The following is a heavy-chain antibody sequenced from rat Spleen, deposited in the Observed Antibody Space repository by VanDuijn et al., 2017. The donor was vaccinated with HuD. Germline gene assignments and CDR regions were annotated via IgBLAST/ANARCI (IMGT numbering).Heavy chain of an antibody. CDR1: GFTFSNYG. CDR2: INFDGGST. CDR3: AKEDGSYGGWFAY. V-gene: IGHV5S13*01. J-gene: IGHJ3*01. Sequence: EVQLVESGGGLVQPGRSLKLSCAASGFTFSNYGMAWVRQTPTKGLEWVASINFDGGSTYYPDSVKGRFTISRDNAENTVYLQMNSLRSEDTATYYCAKEDGSYGGWFAYWGQGTLVTVSS. D-gene: IGHD1-2*01.